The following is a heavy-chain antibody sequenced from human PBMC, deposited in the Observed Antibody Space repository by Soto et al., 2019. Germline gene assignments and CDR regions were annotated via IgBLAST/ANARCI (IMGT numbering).Heavy chain of an antibody. D-gene: IGHD6-13*01. Sequence: QVTLKESGPVLVKPTETLTLTCTVSGFSLSNARMGVSWIRQPPGTALEWLAHIFSNDEKSYSTALKSRLTISKDTSKSQVVLTMTNMDPVDTATYYCARISSWVREAYFQHWGQGTLVTVSS. V-gene: IGHV2-26*01. CDR2: IFSNDEK. CDR3: ARISSWVREAYFQH. CDR1: GFSLSNARMG. J-gene: IGHJ1*01.